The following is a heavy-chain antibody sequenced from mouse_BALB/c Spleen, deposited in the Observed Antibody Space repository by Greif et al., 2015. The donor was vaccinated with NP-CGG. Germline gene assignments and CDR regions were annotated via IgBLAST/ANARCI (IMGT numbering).Heavy chain of an antibody. CDR2: INPTNGDT. Sequence: GAELVKPGASVKLSCKASGYTFTSYYMYWVKQRPGQGLEWIGEINPTNGDTNFNEKFKSKATLTVDKSSSTAYMQLSSLTSEDSAVYYCARSGYGNYFDYWGQGTTLTVSS. D-gene: IGHD2-10*02. CDR1: GYTFTSYY. CDR3: ARSGYGNYFDY. J-gene: IGHJ2*01. V-gene: IGHV1S81*02.